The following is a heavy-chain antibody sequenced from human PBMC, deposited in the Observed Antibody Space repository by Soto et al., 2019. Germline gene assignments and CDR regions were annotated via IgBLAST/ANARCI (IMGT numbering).Heavy chain of an antibody. V-gene: IGHV3-7*01. CDR2: IKKDGSEK. D-gene: IGHD2-2*01. CDR1: GFSFRDAW. CDR3: ATNAF. J-gene: IGHJ4*02. Sequence: GGSLRLSCAASGFSFRDAWMSWVRQAPGKGPEWVAKIKKDGSEKYYVDSVKGRFTISRDNARSSLYLQMNSLTADDTAVYYCATNAFWGQGSLVTVSS.